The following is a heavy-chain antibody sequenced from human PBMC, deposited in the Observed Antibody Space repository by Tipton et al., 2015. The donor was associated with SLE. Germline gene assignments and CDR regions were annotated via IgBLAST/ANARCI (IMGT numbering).Heavy chain of an antibody. V-gene: IGHV4-59*12. CDR1: DGSITSYY. CDR2: IYYTGTT. Sequence: TLSLTCSVSDGSITSYYWSWIRQPPGKELEWIGHIYYTGTTYYNPSLKSRLTLSMDTSKNQFSLNVNSVTAADTAVYYCARQHSGGATDTWGQGTLVTVSS. J-gene: IGHJ5*02. CDR3: ARQHSGGATDT. D-gene: IGHD1-26*01.